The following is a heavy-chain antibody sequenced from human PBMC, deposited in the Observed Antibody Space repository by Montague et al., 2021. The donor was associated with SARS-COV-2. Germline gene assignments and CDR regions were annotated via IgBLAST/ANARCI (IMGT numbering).Heavy chain of an antibody. V-gene: IGHV4-39*01. J-gene: IGHJ4*02. CDR2: IFYSGST. Sequence: SETLSLTCTVSGGSISYGSYYWGWIRQPPGKGLEWIGSIFYSGSTDYNPSLKSRVTISVDTSKNQFSLKLSSVTAADTAVYYCASMVRAQVYYFDYWGQGTLVTVSS. CDR1: GGSISYGSYY. D-gene: IGHD3-10*01. CDR3: ASMVRAQVYYFDY.